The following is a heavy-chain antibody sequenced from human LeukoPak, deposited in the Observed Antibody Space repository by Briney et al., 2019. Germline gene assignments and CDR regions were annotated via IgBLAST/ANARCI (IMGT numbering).Heavy chain of an antibody. V-gene: IGHV1-3*01. CDR1: GYTFTSYA. Sequence: ASVKVSCKASGYTFTSYAMHWVRQAPGQRLEWMGWINAGNGNTKYSQKFQGRVTITRDTSASTAHMELSSLRSEDTAVYYCARDLGYCSGGSCTEFIYWGQGTLVTVSS. CDR2: INAGNGNT. CDR3: ARDLGYCSGGSCTEFIY. D-gene: IGHD2-15*01. J-gene: IGHJ4*02.